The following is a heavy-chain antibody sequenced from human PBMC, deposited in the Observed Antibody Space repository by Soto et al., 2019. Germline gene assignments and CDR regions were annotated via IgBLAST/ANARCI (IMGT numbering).Heavy chain of an antibody. CDR3: ARRQRELRFLEWLNGDGMDV. Sequence: QVQLVQSGAEVKKPGASVKVSCKASGYTFTSYGISWVRQAPGQGLEWMGWISAYNGNTNYAQKLQGRVTMTTDTSTSTAYMELRSLRSDDTAVYYCARRQRELRFLEWLNGDGMDVWGQGTTVTVSS. CDR2: ISAYNGNT. D-gene: IGHD3-3*01. CDR1: GYTFTSYG. J-gene: IGHJ6*02. V-gene: IGHV1-18*04.